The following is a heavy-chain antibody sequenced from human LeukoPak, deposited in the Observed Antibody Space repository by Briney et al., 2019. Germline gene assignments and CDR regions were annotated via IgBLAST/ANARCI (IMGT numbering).Heavy chain of an antibody. CDR3: ASGIAARGWFDP. Sequence: ASVKVSCKASGYTFTGYYMHWVRQAPGQGLEWMGWINPNSGGTIYAQKFQGRVTMTRDTSISTAYMELSRLRSDDTAVYYCASGIAARGWFDPWGQGTLVTVSS. V-gene: IGHV1-2*02. J-gene: IGHJ5*02. CDR1: GYTFTGYY. D-gene: IGHD6-6*01. CDR2: INPNSGGT.